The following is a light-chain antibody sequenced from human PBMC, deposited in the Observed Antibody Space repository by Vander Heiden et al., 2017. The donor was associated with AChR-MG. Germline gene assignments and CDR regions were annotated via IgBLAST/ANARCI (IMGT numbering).Light chain of an antibody. J-gene: IGKJ1*01. Sequence: ITQSQDPLAESLAERATINCKSSQSVLYSSNNKNYLAWYQQKPGQPPKLLIYWASTRESGVPDRFSGSGYGTDFTLTISSLQAEDVAVYYCQQYYSTPPWLFGQGTKVEIK. V-gene: IGKV4-1*01. CDR1: QSVLYSSNNKNY. CDR2: WAS. CDR3: QQYYSTPPWL.